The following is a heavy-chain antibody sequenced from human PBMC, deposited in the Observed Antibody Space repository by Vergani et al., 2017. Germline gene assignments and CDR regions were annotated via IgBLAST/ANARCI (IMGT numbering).Heavy chain of an antibody. CDR3: ARDRLSHNWFDP. Sequence: EVQLLESGGGLVQPGGSLRLSCAASGFTFSSYAMSWVRQAPGQGLEWVSAISGSGGSTYYADSVKGRFTISRDKAKNSLYLQMNSLRAEDTAVYYCARDRLSHNWFDPWGQGTLVTVSS. J-gene: IGHJ5*02. CDR1: GFTFSSYA. D-gene: IGHD6-19*01. CDR2: ISGSGGST. V-gene: IGHV3-23*01.